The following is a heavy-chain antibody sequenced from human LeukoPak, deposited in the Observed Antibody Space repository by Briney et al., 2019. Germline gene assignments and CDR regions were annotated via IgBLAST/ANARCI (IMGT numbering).Heavy chain of an antibody. CDR1: GFTFRNRW. CDR3: ARAIAAAGTGLPRYPLGGLGY. V-gene: IGHV3-7*01. CDR2: TGQYGHDN. J-gene: IGHJ4*02. D-gene: IGHD6-13*01. Sequence: GGSLRLSRAGSGFTFRNRWATWVRQAPGKGLEWVASTGQYGHDNDYVDSVRGRFTISRDFAKISLFLQMNSLRADDTAVYYCARAIAAAGTGLPRYPLGGLGYWGQGTLVTVSS.